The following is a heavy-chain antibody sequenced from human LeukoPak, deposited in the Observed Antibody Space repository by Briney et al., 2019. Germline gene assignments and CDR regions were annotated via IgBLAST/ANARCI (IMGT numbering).Heavy chain of an antibody. CDR1: GGFIGTYY. J-gene: IGHJ4*02. CDR3: ARGQLATAMGRDYFDY. V-gene: IGHV4-4*07. CDR2: IYTSGST. Sequence: SETLSLTCTVPGGFIGTYYWSWIRQPAGKGLEWIGRIYTSGSTNYNPSLKSRASMAVDTSKNQFSLKLTSVTAADTAVYYCARGQLATAMGRDYFDYWGQGTVVTVSS. D-gene: IGHD5-18*01.